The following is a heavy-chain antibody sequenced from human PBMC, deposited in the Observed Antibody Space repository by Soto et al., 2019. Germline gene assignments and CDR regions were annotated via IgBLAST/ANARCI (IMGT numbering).Heavy chain of an antibody. CDR3: AREGHSGYDSWIDY. CDR1: GGSISSYY. V-gene: IGHV4-59*01. J-gene: IGHJ4*02. Sequence: SETLSLTCTVSGGSISSYYWSWIRQPPGKGLEWIGYIYYSGSTNYNPSLKSRVTISVDTSKNQFSLKLSSVTAADTAVYYCAREGHSGYDSWIDYRGQRTPVTVSS. CDR2: IYYSGST. D-gene: IGHD5-12*01.